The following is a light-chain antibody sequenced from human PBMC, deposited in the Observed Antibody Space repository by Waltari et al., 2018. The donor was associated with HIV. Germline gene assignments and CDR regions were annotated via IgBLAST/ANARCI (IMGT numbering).Light chain of an antibody. V-gene: IGKV2-28*01. Sequence: DIVMTQSPLYLPVTPGEPASISCRSTHSLLHTNGYNYLDWYLQKPGQSPQLLISLGSNRASGVADRFSGSGAGTDFTLKITRVEAEDVGIYYCMQALQTPYTFGQGTKLEIK. CDR2: LGS. CDR1: HSLLHTNGYNY. J-gene: IGKJ2*01. CDR3: MQALQTPYT.